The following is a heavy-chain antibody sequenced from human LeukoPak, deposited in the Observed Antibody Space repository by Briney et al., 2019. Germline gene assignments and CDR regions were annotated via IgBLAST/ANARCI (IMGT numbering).Heavy chain of an antibody. CDR3: ARHALYYGSGVGYYYGMEV. Sequence: GESLKNSCQGSGYSFTSYWIGWMRQMPGKGLEWMGSIYPGDSDTRYSPSFQGQVTISADKSIRTAYLQWSSLKASDTAMYYCARHALYYGSGVGYYYGMEVWGKGTTVTVSS. V-gene: IGHV5-51*01. CDR1: GYSFTSYW. J-gene: IGHJ6*04. CDR2: IYPGDSDT. D-gene: IGHD3-10*01.